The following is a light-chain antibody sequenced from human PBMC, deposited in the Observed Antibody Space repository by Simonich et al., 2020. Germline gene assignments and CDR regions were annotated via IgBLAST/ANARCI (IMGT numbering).Light chain of an antibody. J-gene: IGLJ2*01. V-gene: IGLV2-14*01. CDR1: SSDVGGYNY. CDR2: DVR. CDR3: SSYTSSSTLV. Sequence: QSALTQPASVSGSPGQSITISCTGTSSDVGGYNYVPWYQQHPGKAPKLMIYDVRKRPSGAYNRFSGSKTGNTASLTISVLQAEDEADYYCSSYTSSSTLVFGGGTKLTVL.